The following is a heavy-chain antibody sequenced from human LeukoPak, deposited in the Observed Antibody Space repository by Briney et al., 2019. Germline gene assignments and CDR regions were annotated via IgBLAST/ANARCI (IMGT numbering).Heavy chain of an antibody. D-gene: IGHD3-10*02. Sequence: GGSLRLSCAASGSTFSSYEVNWVRQAPGKGLEWVSYISSSGSTIHYADSVKGRFTISRDNAKNSLYLQMNSLRAEDTAVYYCAELGITMIGGVWGKGTTVTISS. CDR1: GSTFSSYE. J-gene: IGHJ6*04. CDR2: ISSSGSTI. CDR3: AELGITMIGGV. V-gene: IGHV3-48*03.